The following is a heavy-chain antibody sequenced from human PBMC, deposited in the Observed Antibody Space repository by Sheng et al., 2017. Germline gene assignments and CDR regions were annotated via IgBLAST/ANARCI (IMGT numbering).Heavy chain of an antibody. D-gene: IGHD2-8*01. CDR3: ASTGLRDDYLDY. CDR2: IYYSGST. Sequence: QVQLQESGPGLVKPSETLSLTCTVSGGSISSYYWSWIRQPPGKGLEWIGYIYYSGSTNYNPSLKSRVTISVDTSKNQFSLKLSSVTAADTAVYYCASTGLRDDYLDYWGQGTLVTGLL. CDR1: GGSISSYY. V-gene: IGHV4-59*01. J-gene: IGHJ4*02.